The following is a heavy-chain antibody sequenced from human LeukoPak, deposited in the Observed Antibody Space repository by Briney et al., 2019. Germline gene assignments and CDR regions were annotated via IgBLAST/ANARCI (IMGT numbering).Heavy chain of an antibody. CDR2: IIPIFGTA. D-gene: IGHD3-10*01. CDR3: ARDDRNVLLWFGELPYYYGMDV. Sequence: SVNVSCKASGGXFSSYAISWVRQAPGQGLEWMGGIIPIFGTANYAQKFQGRVTITADESTSTAYMELSSLRSEDTAVYYCARDDRNVLLWFGELPYYYGMDVWGQGTTVTVSS. J-gene: IGHJ6*02. V-gene: IGHV1-69*01. CDR1: GGXFSSYA.